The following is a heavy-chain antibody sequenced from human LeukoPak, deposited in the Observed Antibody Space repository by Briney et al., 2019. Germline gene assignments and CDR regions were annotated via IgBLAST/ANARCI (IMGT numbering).Heavy chain of an antibody. V-gene: IGHV4-59*01. D-gene: IGHD3-22*01. CDR1: AGFFSPAH. Sequence: SETLSLTCTFSAGFFSPAHWSWIRQPPGKGLEWIGVICDNGNTDYNPSLKSRVTISVDTSKSQFSLKLNSLAAADTAVYYCARAPYYYDSSGYHDAFDIWGQGTMVTVSS. CDR3: ARAPYYYDSSGYHDAFDI. CDR2: ICDNGNT. J-gene: IGHJ3*02.